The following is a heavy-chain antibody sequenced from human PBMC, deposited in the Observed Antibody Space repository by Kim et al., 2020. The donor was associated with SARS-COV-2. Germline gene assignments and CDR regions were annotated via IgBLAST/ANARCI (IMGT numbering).Heavy chain of an antibody. CDR3: ARHEDLDYYGLAV. Sequence: SETLSLTCTVSGDSIRRTTHYWGWIRQPPGRGLEWIGSINYSGTTYYNPSLKSRVTIFVDTSKNQISLKVRTVTAADTAVYYCARHEDLDYYGLAVWGQGTTVTVSS. V-gene: IGHV4-39*01. J-gene: IGHJ6*01. CDR1: GDSIRRTTHY. D-gene: IGHD2-15*01. CDR2: INYSGTT.